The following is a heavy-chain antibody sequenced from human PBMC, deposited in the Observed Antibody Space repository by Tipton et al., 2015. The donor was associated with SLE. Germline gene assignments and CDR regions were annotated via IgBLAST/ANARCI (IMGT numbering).Heavy chain of an antibody. V-gene: IGHV4-59*11. CDR2: IYYSGST. CDR1: GGSISSHY. D-gene: IGHD4-17*01. J-gene: IGHJ6*02. CDR3: ARVGTVTGDGMDV. Sequence: TLSLTCTVSGGSISSHYWSWIRQPPGKGLEWIGYIYYSGSTNYNPSLKSRVTISVDTSKNQFSLKLSSVTAADTAVYYCARVGTVTGDGMDVWGQGTTVTVSS.